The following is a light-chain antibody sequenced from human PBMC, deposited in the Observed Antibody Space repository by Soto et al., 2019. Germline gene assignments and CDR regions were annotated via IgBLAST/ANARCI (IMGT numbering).Light chain of an antibody. J-gene: IGKJ2*01. CDR3: QQCSNWPT. CDR1: QSVSSY. V-gene: IGKV3-11*01. Sequence: EIVLTQSPATLSLSPGERATLSCRASQSVSSYLAWYHQKPGQAPRLLIYDASNRATGIPARFSGSGTGTDFDLTTMYLGAEDFAVCCWQQCSNWPTFGQGTKLEIK. CDR2: DAS.